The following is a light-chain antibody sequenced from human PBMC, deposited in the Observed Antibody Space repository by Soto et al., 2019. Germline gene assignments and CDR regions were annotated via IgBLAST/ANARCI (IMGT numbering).Light chain of an antibody. J-gene: IGKJ1*01. CDR1: QSISNY. CDR3: QQSFSPLWT. CDR2: AAS. Sequence: DIQMTQSPSSLSASVGDRVTITCRASQSISNYLNWYQQKPGKAPKLLIYAASSMQSGVPSRFSASGSETDFTLTISSLQTHDSATYFCQQSFSPLWTFGQGTKVEV. V-gene: IGKV1-39*01.